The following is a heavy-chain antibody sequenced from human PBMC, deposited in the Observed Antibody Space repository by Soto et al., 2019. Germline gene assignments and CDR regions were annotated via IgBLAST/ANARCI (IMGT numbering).Heavy chain of an antibody. V-gene: IGHV6-1*01. D-gene: IGHD3-16*01. CDR1: GDSVSSNHAT. CDR2: TYYRSKWYY. CDR3: VRLIGNIWLDS. J-gene: IGHJ5*01. Sequence: VQLQQSGPGLVKPSQTLSLTCAISGDSVSSNHATWDWIRQSPSRGLEWLGRTYYRSKWYYDYPLSVKSRIPINPDTSNNQLSLQLNAVTPDDPAVYYCVRLIGNIWLDSWGQGTLVTVSS.